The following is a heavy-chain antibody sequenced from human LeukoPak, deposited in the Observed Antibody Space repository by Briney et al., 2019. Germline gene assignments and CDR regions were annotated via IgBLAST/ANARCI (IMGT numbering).Heavy chain of an antibody. CDR3: AKDNSLTTIFGVVITYFDWFDP. CDR2: ISGSGGST. Sequence: TGGSLRLSCAASGFTFSSYAMSWVRQAPGKGLEWVSAISGSGGSTYYADSAKGRFTISRDNSKNTLYLQMNSLRAEDTAVYYCAKDNSLTTIFGVVITYFDWFDPWGQGTLVTVSS. J-gene: IGHJ5*02. V-gene: IGHV3-23*01. D-gene: IGHD3-3*01. CDR1: GFTFSSYA.